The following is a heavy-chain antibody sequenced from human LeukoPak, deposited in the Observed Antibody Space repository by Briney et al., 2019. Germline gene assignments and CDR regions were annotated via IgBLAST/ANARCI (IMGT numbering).Heavy chain of an antibody. CDR3: ARGPTRAIGFDI. V-gene: IGHV4-61*02. J-gene: IGHJ3*02. Sequence: SQTLSLTCSVSGDSISSGTYYWSWVRQPAGKGLEWIGRIYSSGSTNYNPSLKSRVALSVDTSKSQFSLKLSSVTAADTAVYYCARGPTRAIGFDIWGQGTTVTVS. CDR1: GDSISSGTYY. CDR2: IYSSGST.